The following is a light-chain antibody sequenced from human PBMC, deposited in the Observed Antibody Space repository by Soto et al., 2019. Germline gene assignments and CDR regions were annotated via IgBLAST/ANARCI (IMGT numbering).Light chain of an antibody. J-gene: IGKJ4*01. CDR3: QQYGSLPLT. Sequence: ETVMTQSPATLSVSPGERATLSCRASQSVSTNLAWYQQKPGQTPRLLIYDASIRATGIPDRFSGSGSGTDFTLSISRLEPEDFAVYYCQQYGSLPLTFGGGTKVDIK. V-gene: IGKV3-20*01. CDR1: QSVSTN. CDR2: DAS.